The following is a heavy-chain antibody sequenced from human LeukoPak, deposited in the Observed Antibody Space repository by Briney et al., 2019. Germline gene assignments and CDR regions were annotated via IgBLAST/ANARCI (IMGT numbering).Heavy chain of an antibody. CDR2: IKHDGGET. V-gene: IGHV3-7*01. J-gene: IGHJ3*01. CDR1: GFVFNTYW. Sequence: GGSLRLSCEGSGFVFNTYWMSWVRQAPGKGLEWVANIKHDGGETHFVDSVKGRFSISRDNAKNLLYPQMNSLRAEDTAVYYCARNGRVAVANAFDLWGQGTMVTVSS. CDR3: ARNGRVAVANAFDL. D-gene: IGHD6-19*01.